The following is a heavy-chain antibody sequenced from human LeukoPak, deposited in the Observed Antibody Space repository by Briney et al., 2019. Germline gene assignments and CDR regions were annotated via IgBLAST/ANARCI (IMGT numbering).Heavy chain of an antibody. V-gene: IGHV3-23*01. CDR1: GFTFSNYG. CDR2: ISGRGGGT. Sequence: GGSLRLSCAASGFTFSNYGMSWVRQAPGKGLEWVSAISGRGGGTYYADSMKGRFTISRDNAKNSLYLQMNSLRAEDTAVYYCARTRGPLLPEHWGQGTLVTVSS. CDR3: ARTRGPLLPEH. D-gene: IGHD3-22*01. J-gene: IGHJ1*01.